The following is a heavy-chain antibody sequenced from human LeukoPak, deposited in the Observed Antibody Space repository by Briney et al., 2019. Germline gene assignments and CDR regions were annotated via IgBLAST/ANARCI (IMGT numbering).Heavy chain of an antibody. V-gene: IGHV3-23*01. CDR2: ISNSGDAT. Sequence: PGGSLRLSCAASGFTFSNYAMSWVRQAPGKGLEWVSTISNSGDATYYADSVKGRFTISRDNSKNTLYLQMNSLRAEDTAVYYCARCPGGGDCYPRYWGQGTLVTVSS. D-gene: IGHD2-21*02. CDR3: ARCPGGGDCYPRY. J-gene: IGHJ4*02. CDR1: GFTFSNYA.